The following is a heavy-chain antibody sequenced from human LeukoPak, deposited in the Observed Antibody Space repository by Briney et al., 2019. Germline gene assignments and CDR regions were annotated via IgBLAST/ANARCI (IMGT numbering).Heavy chain of an antibody. CDR3: AKVAKYYYGSETYYFFEQ. V-gene: IGHV3-74*01. Sequence: GGSLRLSCAASGFSFSVFWMHWVRQAPGKGPVWVSRIKTDGSITDYADSVKGRFTISRDNARNSLELQMNSLRVEDTAVYYCAKVAKYYYGSETYYFFEQWGQGTPVTASS. CDR1: GFSFSVFW. J-gene: IGHJ4*02. CDR2: IKTDGSIT. D-gene: IGHD3-10*01.